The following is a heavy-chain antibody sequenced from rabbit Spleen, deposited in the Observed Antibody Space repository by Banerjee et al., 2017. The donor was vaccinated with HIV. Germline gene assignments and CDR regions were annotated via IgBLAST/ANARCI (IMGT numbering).Heavy chain of an antibody. V-gene: IGHV1S40*01. CDR1: GFSFSSSSY. Sequence: QSLEESGGGLVKPGGTLTLTCTVSGFSFSSSSYMCWVRQAPGKGLEWIACIDSGSSGFTYFATWAKGRFTISKTSATTVTLQMTRLTAADTATYFCARDTSSSFSSYGMDLWGPGTLVTVS. D-gene: IGHD1-1*01. J-gene: IGHJ6*01. CDR2: IDSGSSGFT. CDR3: ARDTSSSFSSYGMDL.